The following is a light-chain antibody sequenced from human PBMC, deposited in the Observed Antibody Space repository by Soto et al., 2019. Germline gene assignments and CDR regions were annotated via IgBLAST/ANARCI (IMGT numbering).Light chain of an antibody. CDR3: QQYHNWPPIT. V-gene: IGKV3-15*01. CDR1: QSVSSN. Sequence: ETVMTQSPATLSVSPGERATLSCRASQSVSSNLAWYQQKPGQAPRLLIYGASTRATGIPARFSGSGSGTEFTLTISSLQSEDFAVYYCQQYHNWPPITFGQGTRLEI. J-gene: IGKJ5*01. CDR2: GAS.